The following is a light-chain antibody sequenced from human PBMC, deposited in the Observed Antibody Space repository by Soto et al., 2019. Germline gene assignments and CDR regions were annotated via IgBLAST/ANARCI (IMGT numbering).Light chain of an antibody. J-gene: IGLJ2*01. CDR1: SSHIGNNY. CDR2: DND. V-gene: IGLV1-51*01. Sequence: QSVLTQPPSVSAAPGQKVTISCSGSSSHIGNNYVFWYQQLPGTAPKLLIYDNDKRPSGIPDRFSGSKSGTSATLGITGLQTGDEADYYCATCDRSLSVGVFGGGTKVTVL. CDR3: ATCDRSLSVGV.